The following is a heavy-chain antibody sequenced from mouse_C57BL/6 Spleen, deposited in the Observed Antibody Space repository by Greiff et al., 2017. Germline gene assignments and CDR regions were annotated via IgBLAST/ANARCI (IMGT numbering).Heavy chain of an antibody. CDR2: ISDGGSYT. D-gene: IGHD2-5*01. Sequence: EVKLVESGGGLVKPGGSLKLSCAASGFTFSSYAMSWVRQTPEKRLEWVATISDGGSYTYYPDNVKGRFTISRDNAKNNLYLKLSQLKSEDTSMYYCARVYSNYLYYFDYWGQGTTLTVSS. CDR1: GFTFSSYA. CDR3: ARVYSNYLYYFDY. J-gene: IGHJ2*01. V-gene: IGHV5-4*03.